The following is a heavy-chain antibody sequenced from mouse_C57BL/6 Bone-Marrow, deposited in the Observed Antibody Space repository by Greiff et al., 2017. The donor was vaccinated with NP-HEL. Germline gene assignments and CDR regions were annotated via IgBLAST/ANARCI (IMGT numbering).Heavy chain of an antibody. Sequence: QVQLQQPGAELVKPGASVKLSCKASGYTFTSYWMHWVKQRPGQGLEWIGMIHPNSGSTNYNEKFKSKATLTVDKSSSTAYMQLSSLTSEDSAVYYCARRGSYGNYEAWFAYWGQGTLVTVSA. J-gene: IGHJ3*01. V-gene: IGHV1-64*01. CDR1: GYTFTSYW. D-gene: IGHD2-1*01. CDR2: IHPNSGST. CDR3: ARRGSYGNYEAWFAY.